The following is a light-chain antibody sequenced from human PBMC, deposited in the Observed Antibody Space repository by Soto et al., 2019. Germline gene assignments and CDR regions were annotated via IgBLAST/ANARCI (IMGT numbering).Light chain of an antibody. Sequence: QSVLTQPASVFGSPGQSITISCTGTSSDVGGYNFVSWYQQHPGKAPKLMIYEVSNRPSGVSNRFSGSKSGNTASLTISGLQPEDEADYYCSSYTTGRTVVFGTGTKVTV. CDR2: EVS. CDR1: SSDVGGYNF. J-gene: IGLJ1*01. CDR3: SSYTTGRTVV. V-gene: IGLV2-14*03.